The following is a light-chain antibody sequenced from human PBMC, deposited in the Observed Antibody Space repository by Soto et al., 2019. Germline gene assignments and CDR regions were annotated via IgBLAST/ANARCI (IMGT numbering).Light chain of an antibody. J-gene: IGLJ1*01. CDR1: SSDVGGYHY. Sequence: QSLLTEPASLSGSPGQSITISCTGTSSDVGGYHYVSWYQQHPGKAPKLMIYEVINRPSGVSNRFSASKSGNTASLTISGLQAEDEADYYCSSYTSTSTYVFGTGTRVTVL. V-gene: IGLV2-14*01. CDR3: SSYTSTSTYV. CDR2: EVI.